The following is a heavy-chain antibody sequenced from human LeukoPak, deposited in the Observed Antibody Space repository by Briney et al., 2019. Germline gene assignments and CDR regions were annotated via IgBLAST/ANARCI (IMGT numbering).Heavy chain of an antibody. V-gene: IGHV1-8*01. CDR3: ARGWGSSWSQSFDY. J-gene: IGHJ4*02. CDR1: GYTFTNYD. Sequence: ASVKVSCKASGYTFTNYDINWVRQATGQGLEWMGWMNPNSGNTGYAQKFQGRVTMTRNTSISTAYMELSSLRSEDAAVYYCARGWGSSWSQSFDYWAGEPWSPSPQ. D-gene: IGHD6-13*01. CDR2: MNPNSGNT.